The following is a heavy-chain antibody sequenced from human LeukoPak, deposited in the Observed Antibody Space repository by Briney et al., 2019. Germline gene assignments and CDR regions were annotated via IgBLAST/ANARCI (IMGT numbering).Heavy chain of an antibody. D-gene: IGHD3-10*01. Sequence: PVGSLRLSCAVSGLTFRTFAMSWVREAPGKGLEWVSSISASGDGTNYADSVKGRFTISRDNSKNTLHLQMNSLRGEDTALYYCAKDRLWFAELLPSMDVWGKGTTVTVSS. CDR3: AKDRLWFAELLPSMDV. V-gene: IGHV3-23*01. CDR1: GLTFRTFA. CDR2: ISASGDGT. J-gene: IGHJ6*03.